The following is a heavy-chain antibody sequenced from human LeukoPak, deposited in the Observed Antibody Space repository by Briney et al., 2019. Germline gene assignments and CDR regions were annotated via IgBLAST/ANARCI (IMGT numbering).Heavy chain of an antibody. D-gene: IGHD3-10*01. CDR1: GGTFSSYA. CDR3: ARGVGYYYGSGSPNWFDP. V-gene: IGHV1-69*06. Sequence: ASVKVSCKASGGTFSSYAISWVRQAPGQGLEWMGGIIPIFGTANYAQKFQGRVTITADKSTSTAYMELSSLRSEDTAVYYCARGVGYYYGSGSPNWFDPWGQGTLVTVSS. J-gene: IGHJ5*02. CDR2: IIPIFGTA.